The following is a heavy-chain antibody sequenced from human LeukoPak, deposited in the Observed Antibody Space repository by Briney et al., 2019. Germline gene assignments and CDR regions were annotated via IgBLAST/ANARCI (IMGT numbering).Heavy chain of an antibody. V-gene: IGHV4-34*01. CDR3: ARRVDRYYYGMDV. CDR2: INHSGST. Sequence: SETLSLTCAVYGGSFSGYYWSWIRQPPGKGLEWIGEINHSGSTNYNPSLKSRVTISVDTSKNQFSLKLSSMTAADTAVYYCARRVDRYYYGMDVWGQGTTVTVSS. CDR1: GGSFSGYY. J-gene: IGHJ6*02. D-gene: IGHD2-15*01.